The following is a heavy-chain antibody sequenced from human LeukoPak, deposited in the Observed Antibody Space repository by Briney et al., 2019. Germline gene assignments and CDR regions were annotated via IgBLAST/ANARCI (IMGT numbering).Heavy chain of an antibody. Sequence: SVKVSCKASGGTFSSYAISWVRQAPGQGLEWMGGIIPIFGTANYAQKFQGRDTITADESTSTAYMELSSLRSEDTAVYYCARDSRNDYNWFDPWGQGTLVTVSS. CDR3: ARDSRNDYNWFDP. J-gene: IGHJ5*02. CDR1: GGTFSSYA. D-gene: IGHD3-3*01. V-gene: IGHV1-69*13. CDR2: IIPIFGTA.